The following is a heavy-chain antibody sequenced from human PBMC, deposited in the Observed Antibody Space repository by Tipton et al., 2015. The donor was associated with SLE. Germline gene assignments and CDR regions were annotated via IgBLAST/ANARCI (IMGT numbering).Heavy chain of an antibody. CDR3: ARLGGWGYSYGLTDYYYYMDV. Sequence: TLSLTCDVYGGSFSGYYWSWVRQSPGKGLQWIGEINHSGNTNYDPSLKSRVTISVDTSKNQFSLKLSSVTAADTAVYYCARLGGWGYSYGLTDYYYYMDVWGKGTTVTVSS. CDR1: GGSFSGYY. V-gene: IGHV4-34*01. D-gene: IGHD5-18*01. CDR2: INHSGNT. J-gene: IGHJ6*03.